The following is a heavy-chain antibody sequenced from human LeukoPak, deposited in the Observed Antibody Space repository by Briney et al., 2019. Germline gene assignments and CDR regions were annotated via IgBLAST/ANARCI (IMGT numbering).Heavy chain of an antibody. J-gene: IGHJ6*02. CDR3: ASCYDFWSGYPYYGMDV. D-gene: IGHD3-3*01. V-gene: IGHV3-21*01. CDR1: GFTFSSYS. Sequence: GGSLRLSCAASGFTFSSYSMNWVRQAPGKGLEWVSSISSSSSYIYCADSVKGRFTISRDNAKNSLYLQMNSLRAEDTAVYYCASCYDFWSGYPYYGMDVWGQGTTVTVSS. CDR2: ISSSSSYI.